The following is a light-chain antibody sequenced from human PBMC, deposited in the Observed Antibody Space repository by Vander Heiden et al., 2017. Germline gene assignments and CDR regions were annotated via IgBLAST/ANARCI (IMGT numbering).Light chain of an antibody. J-gene: IGKJ2*01. V-gene: IGKV4-1*01. CDR3: QQCYATPYT. Sequence: DIILTQSPDSLAVSLRERATINCKSSQSLLYGSNDKNSLAWYQQKPGQPPRLLIFWASTRESGVPDRFSGSGSGTDFTLTINSLQAEDVAVYYCQQCYATPYTFGQGTKLEIK. CDR1: QSLLYGSNDKNS. CDR2: WAS.